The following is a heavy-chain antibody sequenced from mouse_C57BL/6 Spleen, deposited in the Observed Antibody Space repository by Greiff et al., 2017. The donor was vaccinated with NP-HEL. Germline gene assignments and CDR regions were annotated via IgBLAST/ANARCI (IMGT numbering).Heavy chain of an antibody. CDR2: IYPGDGDT. Sequence: QVQLKESGPELVKPGASVKISCKASGYAFSSSWMNWVKQRPGKGLEWIGRIYPGDGDTNYNGKSKGKATLTADKSSSTAYMQLSSLTSEDSAVYFCARDTTVEDYWGQGTTLTVSS. J-gene: IGHJ2*01. D-gene: IGHD1-1*01. CDR1: GYAFSSSW. V-gene: IGHV1-82*01. CDR3: ARDTTVEDY.